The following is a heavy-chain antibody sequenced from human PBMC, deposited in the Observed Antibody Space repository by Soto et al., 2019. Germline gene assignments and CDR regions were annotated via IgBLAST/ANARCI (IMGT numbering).Heavy chain of an antibody. J-gene: IGHJ6*02. D-gene: IGHD3-10*01. CDR3: AKATYYYGSGSPMDV. CDR2: ISGSGGST. Sequence: GESLKISCAASGFTFSSYAMSWVRQAPGKGLEWVSAISGSGGSTYYADSVKGRFTISRDNSKNTLYLQMNSLRAEDTAVYYCAKATYYYGSGSPMDVWGQGTTVTVSS. CDR1: GFTFSSYA. V-gene: IGHV3-23*01.